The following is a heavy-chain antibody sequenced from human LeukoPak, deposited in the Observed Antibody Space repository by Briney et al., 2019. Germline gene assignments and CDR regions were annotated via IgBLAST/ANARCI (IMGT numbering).Heavy chain of an antibody. V-gene: IGHV3-30*04. J-gene: IGHJ6*02. Sequence: PGRSLRLSCAASGFTFSSYAMHWVRQAPGKGLEWVAVISYDGSNKYYADSVKGRFTISRVNSKNTLYLQMNSLRAEDTAVYYCARATSVVADYYYYGMDVWGQGTRSPSP. CDR3: ARATSVVADYYYYGMDV. D-gene: IGHD4-23*01. CDR2: ISYDGSNK. CDR1: GFTFSSYA.